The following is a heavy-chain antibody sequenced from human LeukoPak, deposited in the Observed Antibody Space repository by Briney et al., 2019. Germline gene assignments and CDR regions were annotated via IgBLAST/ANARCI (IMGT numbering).Heavy chain of an antibody. CDR2: INWNGGST. Sequence: PGGSLRLSCAASGFTFTFTNYWMHWVRQAPGKGLEWVSGINWNGGSTGYADSVKGRFTISRDNAKNSLYLQMNSLRAEDTALYYCARVIQVDYDFWSGYHAADYWGQGTLVTVSS. D-gene: IGHD3-3*01. CDR1: GFTFTFTNYW. J-gene: IGHJ4*02. CDR3: ARVIQVDYDFWSGYHAADY. V-gene: IGHV3-20*04.